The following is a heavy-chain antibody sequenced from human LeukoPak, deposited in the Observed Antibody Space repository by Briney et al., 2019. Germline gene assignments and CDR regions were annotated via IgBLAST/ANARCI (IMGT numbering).Heavy chain of an antibody. CDR2: IRRDGRSK. V-gene: IGHV3-30*02. Sequence: PGGSLRLSCAASGFTFSSYAMSWVRQAPGKGLDWVSHIRRDGRSKFYAESVKGRFTISRDNSKNTLYLQMNSLRAEDTAVYYCAKDRDDYGDDCWGQGILVTVST. D-gene: IGHD4-17*01. J-gene: IGHJ4*02. CDR3: AKDRDDYGDDC. CDR1: GFTFSSYA.